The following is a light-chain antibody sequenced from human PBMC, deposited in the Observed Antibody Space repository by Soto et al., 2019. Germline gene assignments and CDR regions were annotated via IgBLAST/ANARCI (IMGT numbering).Light chain of an antibody. CDR1: GNDIGAYNY. J-gene: IGLJ1*01. V-gene: IGLV2-14*01. CDR2: GVT. CDR3: SSFTTNYFYV. Sequence: QSALTQPASVSGSPGQSITISCTGTGNDIGAYNYVSWYQQHPGKAPKLIIHGVTHRPSGVSTRFSASKSAYTASLTISGLQAEDEADYYCSSFTTNYFYVFGPGTKLTVL.